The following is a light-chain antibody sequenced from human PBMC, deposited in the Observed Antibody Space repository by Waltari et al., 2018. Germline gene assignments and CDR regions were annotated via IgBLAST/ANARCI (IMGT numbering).Light chain of an antibody. CDR3: MQSIQLPPALT. Sequence: EIVMTQTTLSMSVTPGQPASISCKHSQSLLHSDGNTYLYWYLQKAGQSPQPLISEVSNRVSGVPARFSGSGSGTDFTLKISRVEAEDVGIYYCMQSIQLPPALTFGGGTKVEIK. CDR1: QSLLHSDGNTY. V-gene: IGKV2D-29*02. CDR2: EVS. J-gene: IGKJ4*01.